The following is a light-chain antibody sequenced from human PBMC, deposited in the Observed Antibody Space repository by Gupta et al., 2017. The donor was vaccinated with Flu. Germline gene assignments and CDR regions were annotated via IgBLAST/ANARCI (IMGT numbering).Light chain of an antibody. CDR1: QDIINT. Sequence: AIQMTQSQSSLSASVGDRVTITCRASQDIINTLVWYQQQPGQAPKLLIYTASTLQSGVSSRFSGSGSGTDFILTISSLQPNDSATYYCLHDNNYPLTFGGGTKVEIK. CDR3: LHDNNYPLT. CDR2: TAS. J-gene: IGKJ4*01. V-gene: IGKV1-6*01.